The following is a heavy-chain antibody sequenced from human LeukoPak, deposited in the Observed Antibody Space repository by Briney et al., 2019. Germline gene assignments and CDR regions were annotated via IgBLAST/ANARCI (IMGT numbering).Heavy chain of an antibody. D-gene: IGHD5-24*01. J-gene: IGHJ6*03. Sequence: SETLSLTCTVSGGSISSYYWSWIRQPPGKGLEWIGYIYYSGSTNYNPSLKSRVTISVDTSKNQFSLKLSSVTAADTAVYYCARDGDGYNPNYYYYYMDAWGKGTTVTVS. CDR3: ARDGDGYNPNYYYYYMDA. CDR2: IYYSGST. V-gene: IGHV4-59*12. CDR1: GGSISSYY.